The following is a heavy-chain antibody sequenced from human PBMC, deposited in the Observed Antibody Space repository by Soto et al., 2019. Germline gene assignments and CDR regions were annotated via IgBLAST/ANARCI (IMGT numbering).Heavy chain of an antibody. D-gene: IGHD5-12*01. CDR3: AREYSVYDKYFDY. V-gene: IGHV3-21*01. CDR1: GXXXXXXX. Sequence: EVQLVESGGGLVKPGGSXXXXCXXXGXXXXXXXXXXXXQAPGKGLEWVSSISSSSSYIYYADSVKGRFTISRDNAKNSLYLQMNSLRAEDTAVYYCAREYSVYDKYFDYWGQGTLVTVSS. CDR2: ISSSSSYI. J-gene: IGHJ4*02.